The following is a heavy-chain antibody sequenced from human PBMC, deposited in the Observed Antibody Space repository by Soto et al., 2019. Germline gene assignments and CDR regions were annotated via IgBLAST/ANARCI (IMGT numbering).Heavy chain of an antibody. Sequence: ESGGGLIQPGGSLRLSCAASGFAVSSNFLDWVRQAPGKGLEWVSVIYSGGSTYYADSVKGRFTISRDIPKNTLYLQMNSLRAEDTAVYYCARELYGMDVWGQGTTVTVSS. CDR3: ARELYGMDV. CDR2: IYSGGST. D-gene: IGHD3-16*02. V-gene: IGHV3-53*01. CDR1: GFAVSSNF. J-gene: IGHJ6*02.